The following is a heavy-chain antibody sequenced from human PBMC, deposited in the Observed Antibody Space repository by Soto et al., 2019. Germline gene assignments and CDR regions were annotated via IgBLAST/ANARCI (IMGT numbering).Heavy chain of an antibody. CDR1: GGSISYYY. CDR3: GRKRSIYNVWPLLDY. Sequence: SETLSLTCTVSGGSISYYYWSWIRQPPGKGLEWIAYIYYTGRTFYNPSLKGRDTISVDTSKNQFSLKLSSVTAADTAVYYCGRKRSIYNVWPLLDYWGRGTLVTVSS. V-gene: IGHV4-59*01. J-gene: IGHJ4*02. D-gene: IGHD1-1*01. CDR2: IYYTGRT.